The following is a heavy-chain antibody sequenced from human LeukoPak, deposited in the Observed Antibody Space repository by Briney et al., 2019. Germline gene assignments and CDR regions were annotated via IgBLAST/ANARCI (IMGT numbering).Heavy chain of an antibody. CDR1: GFTSSSYW. V-gene: IGHV3-7*01. CDR2: IKQDGSEK. J-gene: IGHJ4*02. CDR3: ARELGEVGATTDYFDY. D-gene: IGHD1-26*01. Sequence: GGSLRLSCAASGFTSSSYWMSWVRQAPGEGREWVANIKQDGSEKYYVDSVKGRFTISRDNAKNSLYLQMNSLRAEDTAAYYCARELGEVGATTDYFDYWGQGTLVTVSS.